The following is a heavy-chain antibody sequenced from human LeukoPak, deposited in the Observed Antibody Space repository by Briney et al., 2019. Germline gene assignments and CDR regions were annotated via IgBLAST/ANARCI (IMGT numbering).Heavy chain of an antibody. CDR3: ARSRPHLVLWFGELKFFFDY. D-gene: IGHD3-10*01. J-gene: IGHJ4*02. V-gene: IGHV4-39*07. CDR1: GGSISSSSYY. Sequence: SETLSLTCTVSGGSISSSSYYWGWIRQPPGKGLEWIGSIYYSGSTYYNPSLKSRVTISLDTSKNQFSLNLTSVTAADTAVYFCARSRPHLVLWFGELKFFFDYWGQGTLVTVSS. CDR2: IYYSGST.